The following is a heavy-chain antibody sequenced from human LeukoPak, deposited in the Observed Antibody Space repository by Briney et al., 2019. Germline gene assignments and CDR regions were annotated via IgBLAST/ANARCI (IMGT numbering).Heavy chain of an antibody. D-gene: IGHD6-6*01. Sequence: GASVKVSCKASGYTFTTYDINWVRQATGQGLEWMGWMNPNSGNTGYAQKFQGRVTMTRNTYISTAYLELSSLRCEDTAVYYCARGGIRIAALDYWGQGTVVTVSS. CDR2: MNPNSGNT. CDR3: ARGGIRIAALDY. CDR1: GYTFTTYD. J-gene: IGHJ4*02. V-gene: IGHV1-8*01.